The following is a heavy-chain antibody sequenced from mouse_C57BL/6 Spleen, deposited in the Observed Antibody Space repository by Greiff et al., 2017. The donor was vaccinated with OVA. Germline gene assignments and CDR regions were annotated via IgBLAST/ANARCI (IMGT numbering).Heavy chain of an antibody. CDR3: ARGSPGWFAY. V-gene: IGHV1-42*01. Sequence: EVKLQESGPELVKPGASVKISCKASGYSFTGYYMNWVKQSPEKSLEWIGEINPSTGGTTYNQKFKAKATLTVDKSSSTAYMQLKSLTSEDSAVYYCARGSPGWFAYWGQGTLVTVSA. CDR1: GYSFTGYY. J-gene: IGHJ3*01. CDR2: INPSTGGT.